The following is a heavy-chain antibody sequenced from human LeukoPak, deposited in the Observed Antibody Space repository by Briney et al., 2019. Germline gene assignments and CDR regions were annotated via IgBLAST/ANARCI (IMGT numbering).Heavy chain of an antibody. J-gene: IGHJ5*02. CDR2: FYRTVGT. CDR1: GASFSGYS. V-gene: IGHV4-34*01. CDR3: ARGRTYYDILTGQGRRGYWFDP. D-gene: IGHD3-9*01. Sequence: SETLSVTCAVHGASFSGYSWSWIRPPLRKGLGWIWQFYRTVGTNYNPSLKSRVTISVDTSKNQFSLKLSSVTAADTAVYYCARGRTYYDILTGQGRRGYWFDPWGQGTLVTVSS.